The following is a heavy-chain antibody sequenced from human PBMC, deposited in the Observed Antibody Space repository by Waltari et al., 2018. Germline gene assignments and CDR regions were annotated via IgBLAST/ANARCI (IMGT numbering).Heavy chain of an antibody. CDR1: GGTFSSYT. D-gene: IGHD3-22*01. Sequence: QVQLVQSGAEVKKPGSSVKVSCKASGGTFSSYTISWVRQAPGQGLEWMGRIIPNLGIANYAQKFQGRVTITADKSTSTAYMELSSLRSEDTAVYYCARGQYYYDSSGYASPYYWGQGTLVTVSS. V-gene: IGHV1-69*02. J-gene: IGHJ4*02. CDR3: ARGQYYYDSSGYASPYY. CDR2: IIPNLGIA.